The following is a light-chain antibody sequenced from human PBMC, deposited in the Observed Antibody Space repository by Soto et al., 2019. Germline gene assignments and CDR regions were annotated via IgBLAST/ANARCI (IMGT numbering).Light chain of an antibody. J-gene: IGKJ3*01. V-gene: IGKV2-28*01. CDR2: MAS. CDR1: QSLLPSNGYNY. Sequence: DIVMTQSPLSLPVAPGHPSSISCMSSQSLLPSNGYNYLDCYLQKPGQSTKLLIYMASNRASGVPERFSGSGSGTHFPMKISTVEAEDVGVYYCMQGLQSPFTFGPVTKVAIK. CDR3: MQGLQSPFT.